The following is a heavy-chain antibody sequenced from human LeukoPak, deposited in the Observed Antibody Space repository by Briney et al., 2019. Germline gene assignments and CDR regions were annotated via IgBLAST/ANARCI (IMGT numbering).Heavy chain of an antibody. V-gene: IGHV3-23*01. CDR1: GFTFRSYA. D-gene: IGHD2/OR15-2a*01. CDR2: ISGSGGST. CDR3: AKDARPHSNYYYGMDV. J-gene: IGHJ6*02. Sequence: GGSLRLSCAASGFTFRSYAMSWVRQAPGKGLEWVSAISGSGGSTYYADSVKGRFTISRDNSKNTLYLQVNSLRAEDTAVYYCAKDARPHSNYYYGMDVWGQGTTVTVSS.